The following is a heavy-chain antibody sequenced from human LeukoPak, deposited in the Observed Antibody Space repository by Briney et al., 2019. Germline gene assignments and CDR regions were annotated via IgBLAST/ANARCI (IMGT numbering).Heavy chain of an antibody. CDR3: AKGEDQDWNYHYYYYGMDV. V-gene: IGHV3-23*01. D-gene: IGHD1-7*01. J-gene: IGHJ6*02. CDR2: ISGNGGST. Sequence: PGGSLRLSCAASGFTFNNYALSWVRQAPGKGLEWVSSISGNGGSTYYADSVKGRFTISRDNSKNTLYLQINGLRAEDTAVYYCAKGEDQDWNYHYYYYGMDVWGQGTTVTVSS. CDR1: GFTFNNYA.